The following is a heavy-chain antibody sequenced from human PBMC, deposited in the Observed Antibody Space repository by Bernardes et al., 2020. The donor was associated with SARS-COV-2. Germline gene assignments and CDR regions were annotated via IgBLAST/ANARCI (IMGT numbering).Heavy chain of an antibody. V-gene: IGHV3-21*06. CDR2: IGPSSRDI. CDR3: ARRLIVEARAGLDY. Sequence: GGSLRLSFAASGFTFSSYSMYWVRETPGKGLEWVFTIGPSSRDISYADSVKGRFTISRDDAENSLYLQMNSLTAEDTAVYYCARRLIVEARAGLDYWGQGTLVTVSS. D-gene: IGHD2-15*01. J-gene: IGHJ4*02. CDR1: GFTFSSYS.